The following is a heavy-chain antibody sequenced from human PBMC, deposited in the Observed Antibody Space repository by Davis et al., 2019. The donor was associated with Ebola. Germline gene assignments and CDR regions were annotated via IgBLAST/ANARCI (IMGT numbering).Heavy chain of an antibody. CDR3: AKLVMEYYGMDV. J-gene: IGHJ6*02. CDR2: VWYDGSNK. CDR1: GCTSSPYL. Sequence: GGSLRLSCAASGCTSSPYLMHLVPYAPGKGLEWVAVVWYDGSNKYYADSVKGRFTISRDNSKNTLYLQMNSLRAEDTAVYYCAKLVMEYYGMDVWGQGTTVTVSS. D-gene: IGHD3-3*01. V-gene: IGHV3-30*02.